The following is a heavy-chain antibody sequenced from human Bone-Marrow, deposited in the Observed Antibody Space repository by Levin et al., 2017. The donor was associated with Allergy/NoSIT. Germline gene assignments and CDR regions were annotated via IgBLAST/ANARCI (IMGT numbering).Heavy chain of an antibody. V-gene: IGHV4-34*01. CDR3: ARGARGYSGYDYIPRGYYFDY. Sequence: TSETLSLTCAVYGGSFSGYYWSWIRQPPGKGLEWIGEINHSGSTNYNPSLKSRVTISVDTSKNQFSLKLSSVTAADTAVYYCARGARGYSGYDYIPRGYYFDYWGQGTLVTVSS. CDR2: INHSGST. CDR1: GGSFSGYY. J-gene: IGHJ4*02. D-gene: IGHD5-12*01.